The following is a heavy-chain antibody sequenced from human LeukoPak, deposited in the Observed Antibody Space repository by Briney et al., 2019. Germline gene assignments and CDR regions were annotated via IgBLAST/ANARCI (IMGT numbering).Heavy chain of an antibody. CDR1: GFTFSSYG. J-gene: IGHJ4*02. Sequence: GGSLRLSCAASGFTFSSYGMSWVRQAPGKGLEWVSAISGSGGSTYYADSVKGRFTISRDNSKNTLYLQMNSLRVEDTAVYYCAREREYSSSSWSSFDYWGQGTLVTVSS. V-gene: IGHV3-23*01. CDR2: ISGSGGST. CDR3: AREREYSSSSWSSFDY. D-gene: IGHD6-13*01.